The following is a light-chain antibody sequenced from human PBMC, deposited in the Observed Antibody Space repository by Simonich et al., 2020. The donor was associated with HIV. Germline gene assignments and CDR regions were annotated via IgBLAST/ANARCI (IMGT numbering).Light chain of an antibody. CDR1: QSISVW. CDR3: QQYNSYSTWT. V-gene: IGKV1-5*03. Sequence: DIQMTQSPSTLSASVGDRVTITCRASQSISVWLAWYQQKPGKAPKLLIYKESSLESGVPSRFSGSGSGTEFTLTISSLQPDDFATYYCQQYNSYSTWTFGQGTKVEIK. CDR2: KES. J-gene: IGKJ1*01.